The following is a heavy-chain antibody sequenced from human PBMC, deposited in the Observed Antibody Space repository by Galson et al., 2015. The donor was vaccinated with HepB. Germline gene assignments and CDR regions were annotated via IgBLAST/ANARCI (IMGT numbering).Heavy chain of an antibody. J-gene: IGHJ4*02. Sequence: SLRLSCAGSGFTVNRSDMSWVRQAPGKGLEWVSVLYGGGRIFYADSVKGRFTISRDNAKDSLYLQMNSLRVEDRAVYYCAGPPSGFWGQGTPVTVSS. CDR2: LYGGGRI. CDR1: GFTVNRSD. D-gene: IGHD3-10*01. V-gene: IGHV3-53*01. CDR3: AGPPSGF.